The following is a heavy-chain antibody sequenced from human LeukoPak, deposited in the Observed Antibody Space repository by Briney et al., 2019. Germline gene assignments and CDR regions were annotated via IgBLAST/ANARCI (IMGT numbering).Heavy chain of an antibody. CDR3: ARGVDTVMGPSFDY. CDR2: INHSGST. Sequence: PSETLSLTCAVYGGSFSGYYWSWIRQPPGKGLEWIGEINHSGSTNYNPSLKSRVTISVDTSKNQFSLKLSSVTAADTAVYYCARGVDTVMGPSFDYWGQGTLVTVSS. CDR1: GGSFSGYY. V-gene: IGHV4-34*01. J-gene: IGHJ4*02. D-gene: IGHD5-18*01.